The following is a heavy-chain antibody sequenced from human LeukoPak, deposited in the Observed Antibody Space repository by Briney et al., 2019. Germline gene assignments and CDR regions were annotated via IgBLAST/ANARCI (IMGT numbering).Heavy chain of an antibody. CDR2: INHSGST. D-gene: IGHD3-10*01. V-gene: IGHV4-34*01. J-gene: IGHJ4*02. CDR1: GGSFSGYY. CDR3: ARRSRYGSGSYYNQLDY. Sequence: PSETLSLTCAVYGGSFSGYYWSWIRQPPGKGLEWIGEINHSGSTNYNPSLKSRVTISVDTSKNQFSLKLSSVTASDTAVYYCARRSRYGSGSYYNQLDYWGQGTLVTVSS.